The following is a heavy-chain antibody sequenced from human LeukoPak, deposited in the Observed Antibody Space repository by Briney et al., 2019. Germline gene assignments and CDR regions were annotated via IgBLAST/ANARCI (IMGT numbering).Heavy chain of an antibody. V-gene: IGHV4-59*01. CDR1: GGSISIYY. Sequence: SETLSLTCTVSGGSISIYYWSWIRQPPGKGLEWIGCIYYSGSTNYSPSLKSRVAISIDTSKNQFSLKLSSVTAADTAVYYCARDRTASNWFDPWGQGTLVTVPS. CDR2: IYYSGST. CDR3: ARDRTASNWFDP. J-gene: IGHJ5*02.